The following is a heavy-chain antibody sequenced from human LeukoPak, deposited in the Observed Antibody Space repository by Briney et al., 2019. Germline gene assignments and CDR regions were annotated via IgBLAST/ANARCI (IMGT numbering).Heavy chain of an antibody. CDR3: ARGSKDQGFDY. J-gene: IGHJ4*02. V-gene: IGHV3-21*01. Sequence: GGSLRLSCAASGFTFSSYSMNWVRQGPGKGLEWVSSISSSSSYIYYADSVKGRFTISRDNAKNSLYLQMNSLRAEDTAVYYCARGSKDQGFDYWGQGTLVTVSS. D-gene: IGHD2-2*01. CDR2: ISSSSSYI. CDR1: GFTFSSYS.